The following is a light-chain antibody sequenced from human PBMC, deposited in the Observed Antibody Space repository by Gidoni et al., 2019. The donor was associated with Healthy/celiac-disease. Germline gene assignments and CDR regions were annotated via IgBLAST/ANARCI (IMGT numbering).Light chain of an antibody. CDR3: QQYDNLPRGFT. Sequence: DLQMTPSPSSLSASVGDRVTITCQASQDISNYLNWYQQQPGKAPKLLIYDASNLETGVPSRFRGSGSGTDFTFTISSLQPEDIATYYCQQYDNLPRGFTFGPGTKVDIK. CDR1: QDISNY. J-gene: IGKJ3*01. V-gene: IGKV1-33*01. CDR2: DAS.